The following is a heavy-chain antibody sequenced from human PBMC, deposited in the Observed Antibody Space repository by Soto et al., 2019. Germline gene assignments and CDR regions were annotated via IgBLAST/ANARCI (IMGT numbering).Heavy chain of an antibody. D-gene: IGHD3-9*01. J-gene: IGHJ4*02. V-gene: IGHV3-7*03. CDR2: IKQDGSEN. Sequence: GESLRLSCAASGFSFGSYWMSCVRQAPGKGLEWVANIKQDGSENYYVEYLRGRFTISRENAKNSLYLEMNSLRAVDTAVYYCVTDFEASAGYGPFDYWGQGTVVTVSS. CDR1: GFSFGSYW. CDR3: VTDFEASAGYGPFDY.